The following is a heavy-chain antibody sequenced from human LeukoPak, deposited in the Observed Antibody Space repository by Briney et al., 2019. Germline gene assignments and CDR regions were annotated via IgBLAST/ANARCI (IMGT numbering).Heavy chain of an antibody. J-gene: IGHJ5*02. D-gene: IGHD2-15*01. CDR3: ARERVVVAATLRTGLDP. Sequence: ASVKVSCKASGYTFNSYYMHWVRQAPGQGLEWMGIINPSGGSTSYAQKFQGRVTMTRDTSTSTVYMELSSLSSEDTAVYYCARERVVVAATLRTGLDPWGQGTLVTVSS. CDR2: INPSGGST. CDR1: GYTFNSYY. V-gene: IGHV1-46*02.